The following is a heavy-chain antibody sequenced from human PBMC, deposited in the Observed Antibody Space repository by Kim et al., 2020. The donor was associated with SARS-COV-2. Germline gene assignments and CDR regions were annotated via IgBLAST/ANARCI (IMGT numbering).Heavy chain of an antibody. J-gene: IGHJ4*02. CDR2: INPNSGGT. CDR3: ARVSTTTVVTQPDY. D-gene: IGHD4-17*01. V-gene: IGHV1-2*06. CDR1: GYTFTGYY. Sequence: ASVKVSCKASGYTFTGYYMHWVRQAPGQGLEWMGRINPNSGGTNYAQKFQGRVTMTRDTSISTAYMELSRLRSDDTAVYYCARVSTTTVVTQPDYWGQGTLVTVAS.